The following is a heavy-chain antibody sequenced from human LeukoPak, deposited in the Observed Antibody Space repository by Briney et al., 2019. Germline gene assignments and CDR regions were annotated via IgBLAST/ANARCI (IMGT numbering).Heavy chain of an antibody. CDR1: GGSISSYY. Sequence: SETLSLTCTVSGGSISSYYWSWIRQPPGKGLEWIGYIYTSGSTNYNPSLKSRVTISVDTSKNQFSLKLSSVTAADTAVYYCATSGDAFDIWGQGIMVTVSS. J-gene: IGHJ3*02. V-gene: IGHV4-4*09. CDR3: ATSGDAFDI. CDR2: IYTSGST. D-gene: IGHD3-10*01.